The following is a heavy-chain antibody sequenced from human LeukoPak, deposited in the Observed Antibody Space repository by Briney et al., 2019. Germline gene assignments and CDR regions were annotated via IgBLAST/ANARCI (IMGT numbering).Heavy chain of an antibody. J-gene: IGHJ4*02. V-gene: IGHV3-7*05. D-gene: IGHD3-10*01. Sequence: PGGSLRLSCAASGFTFSTYVMNWVRQAPGKGLEWVANIKQDGSEKYYVDSVTGRFTISRDNAKNSLFLQMSSLRADDTAVYYCARGGIRGVLMEYWGQGTLVTVSS. CDR1: GFTFSTYV. CDR2: IKQDGSEK. CDR3: ARGGIRGVLMEY.